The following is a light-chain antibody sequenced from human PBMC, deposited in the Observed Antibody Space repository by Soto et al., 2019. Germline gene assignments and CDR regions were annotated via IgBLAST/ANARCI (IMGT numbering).Light chain of an antibody. V-gene: IGKV3-20*01. CDR2: SAS. CDR1: ETVDTSS. CDR3: HQYGSSPLT. Sequence: EIVLTQSPGTLSLSPGETATLSCRASETVDTSSLGWYQQKPGRAPSLLIYSASRRATGIPDRFDASGSATDFTLTISRLEPEDFAVYYCHQYGSSPLTFGGGNKVEI. J-gene: IGKJ4*01.